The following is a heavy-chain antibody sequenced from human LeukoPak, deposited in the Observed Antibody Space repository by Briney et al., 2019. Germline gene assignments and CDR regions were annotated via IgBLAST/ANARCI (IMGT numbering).Heavy chain of an antibody. D-gene: IGHD4-11*01. CDR3: ARDRDYSNNDAFDI. CDR2: IYYSGST. Sequence: PSETLYLTCTVSGGSISSGDYYWSWIRQPPGKGLEWIGYIYYSGSTYYNPSLKSRVTISVDTSKNQFSLKLSSVTAADTAVYYCARDRDYSNNDAFDIWGQGTMVTASS. CDR1: GGSISSGDYY. J-gene: IGHJ3*02. V-gene: IGHV4-30-4*08.